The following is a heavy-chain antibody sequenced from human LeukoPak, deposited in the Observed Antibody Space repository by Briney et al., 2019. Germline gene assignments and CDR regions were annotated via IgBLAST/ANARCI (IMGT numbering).Heavy chain of an antibody. V-gene: IGHV4-59*01. CDR3: ARDTRWNAFNV. D-gene: IGHD4-23*01. CDR2: IYYSGDT. J-gene: IGHJ3*01. CDR1: GGSISSNY. Sequence: SETLSLTCTVSGGSISSNYWSWFRQPPGKGLEWIGYIYYSGDTHYNPSLRSRVTISVYSSKTQFSLNLNSVTAADTAVYYCARDTRWNAFNVWGQGTMVTVSS.